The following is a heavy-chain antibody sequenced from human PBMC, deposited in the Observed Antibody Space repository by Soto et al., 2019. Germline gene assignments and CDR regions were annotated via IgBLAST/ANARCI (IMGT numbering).Heavy chain of an antibody. D-gene: IGHD6-13*01. J-gene: IGHJ4*02. CDR2: ISAYNGNT. V-gene: IGHV1-18*01. Sequence: ASGKVSCTASGYTLTSYGISWVRQAPGQGLEWMGWISAYNGNTNYAQKLQGRVTMTTDTSTSTAYMELRSLRSDDTAVYYCARDSSSWYGDDYCGQGTLVTVSS. CDR1: GYTLTSYG. CDR3: ARDSSSWYGDDY.